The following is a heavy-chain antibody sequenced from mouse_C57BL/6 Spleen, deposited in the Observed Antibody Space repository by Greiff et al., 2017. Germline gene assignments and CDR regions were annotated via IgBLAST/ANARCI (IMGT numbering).Heavy chain of an antibody. CDR1: GYTFTSYW. V-gene: IGHV1-55*01. J-gene: IGHJ4*01. CDR3: ARKIYYDYSHAMDY. CDR2: IYPGSGST. D-gene: IGHD2-4*01. Sequence: QVQLQQPGAELVKPGASVKMSCKASGYTFTSYWITWVKQRPGQGLEWIGDIYPGSGSTNYNEKFKSKATLTVDTSSSTAYMQLSSLTSEDSAVYYCARKIYYDYSHAMDYWGQGTSVTVSS.